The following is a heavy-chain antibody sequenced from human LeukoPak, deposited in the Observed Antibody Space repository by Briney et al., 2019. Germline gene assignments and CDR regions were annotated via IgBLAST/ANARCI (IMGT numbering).Heavy chain of an antibody. D-gene: IGHD6-6*01. CDR3: ARGSGSSNYYYYYYMDV. V-gene: IGHV1-18*01. CDR1: GYTFTSYG. CDR2: ISAYNGNT. J-gene: IGHJ6*03. Sequence: ASVKVSRKASGYTFTSYGISWVRQAPGQGLEWMGWISAYNGNTNYAQKLQGRVTMTTDTSTSTAYMELRSLRSDDTAVYYCARGSGSSNYYYYYYMDVWGKGTTVTVSS.